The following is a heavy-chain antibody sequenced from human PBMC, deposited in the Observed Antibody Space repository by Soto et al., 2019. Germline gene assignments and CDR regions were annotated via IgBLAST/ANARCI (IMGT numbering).Heavy chain of an antibody. V-gene: IGHV3-73*01. CDR1: GFTFSGSA. CDR3: TRLSTRDGYNYRDY. Sequence: GGSLRLSCAASGFTFSGSAMHWVRQASGKGLEWVGRIRSKANSYATAYAASVKGRFTISRDDSKNTAYLQMNSLKTEDTAVYYCTRLSTRDGYNYRDYWGQGTLVTVSS. J-gene: IGHJ4*02. D-gene: IGHD5-12*01. CDR2: IRSKANSYAT.